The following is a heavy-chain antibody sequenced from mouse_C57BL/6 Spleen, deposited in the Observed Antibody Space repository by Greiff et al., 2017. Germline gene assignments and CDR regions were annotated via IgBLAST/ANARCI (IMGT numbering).Heavy chain of an antibody. D-gene: IGHD1-1*01. CDR3: ARDYDWYFDV. V-gene: IGHV1-52*01. CDR2: IDPSDSET. CDR1: GYTFTSYW. Sequence: QVQLQQSGAVLVRPGSSVKLSCKASGYTFTSYWMHWVKQRPIQGLEWIGNIDPSDSETHYNQKFKDKATLTVDKSSSTAYMQLSRLTSEDSAVYYCARDYDWYFDVWGTGTTVTVAS. J-gene: IGHJ1*03.